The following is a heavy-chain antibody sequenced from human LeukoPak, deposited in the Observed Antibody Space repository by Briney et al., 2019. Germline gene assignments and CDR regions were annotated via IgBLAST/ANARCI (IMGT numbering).Heavy chain of an antibody. J-gene: IGHJ4*02. V-gene: IGHV3-53*01. CDR2: IYSDGSA. CDR3: AGALYYNYYETRYFAY. D-gene: IGHD3-22*01. Sequence: PGGSLRLSCTASGFTVRSNYMFWVRQAPGEGLECVSVIYSDGSAYYADSVKGRFTISRDSSMNTLFLQMNSLSAEDTAMYYCAGALYYNYYETRYFAYWGQGTPVTVSS. CDR1: GFTVRSNY.